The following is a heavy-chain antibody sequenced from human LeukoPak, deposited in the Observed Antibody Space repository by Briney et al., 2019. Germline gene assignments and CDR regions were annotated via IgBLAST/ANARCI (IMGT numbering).Heavy chain of an antibody. CDR1: GFTFSSYS. Sequence: PGGSLRLSCAASGFTFSSYSMNWVRQAPGKGLEWVSSISSSSSYTYYADSVKGRFTISRDNSKNTLYLQMNSLRAEDTAVYYCARAIRGYSYGHFDYWGQGTLVTVSS. J-gene: IGHJ4*02. CDR2: ISSSSSYT. V-gene: IGHV3-21*04. D-gene: IGHD5-18*01. CDR3: ARAIRGYSYGHFDY.